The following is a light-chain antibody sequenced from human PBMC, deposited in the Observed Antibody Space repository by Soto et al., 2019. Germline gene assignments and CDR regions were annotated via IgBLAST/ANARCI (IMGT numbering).Light chain of an antibody. V-gene: IGKV3-15*01. CDR1: QSISTE. J-gene: IGKJ2*01. CDR2: SAS. Sequence: EIVMTQSPATLSVSPGERATLSCRASQSISTELAWYQQKPGQPPRLLIYSASTRATGVPARFTGSGSGSEFTLIISGLQSEDFAVYYCQRGHNWPLTFGQGTRLEI. CDR3: QRGHNWPLT.